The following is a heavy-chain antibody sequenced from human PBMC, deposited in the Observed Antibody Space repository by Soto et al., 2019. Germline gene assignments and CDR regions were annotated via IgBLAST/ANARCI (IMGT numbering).Heavy chain of an antibody. J-gene: IGHJ4*02. CDR3: ARGYSGYDYDFDY. Sequence: TSETLSLTCAVSGGSISSSNWWSWVRQPPGKGLEWIGEIYHSGSTNYNPSLKSRVTISVDKSKNQFSLKLSSVTAADTAVYYCARGYSGYDYDFDYWGQGTLVTVSS. V-gene: IGHV4-4*02. D-gene: IGHD5-12*01. CDR2: IYHSGST. CDR1: GGSISSSNW.